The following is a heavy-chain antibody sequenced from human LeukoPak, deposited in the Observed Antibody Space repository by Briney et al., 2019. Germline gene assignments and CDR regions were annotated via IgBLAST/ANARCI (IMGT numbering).Heavy chain of an antibody. CDR3: ARGLLNMVRGAPYYFDY. Sequence: ASVKVSCKASGGTFSSYAISWVRQAPGQGLEWMGGIIPIFGTANYAQKFQGTVMITADESTSTAYMELSSLRSEDTAVYYCARGLLNMVRGAPYYFDYWGQGTLVSVSS. CDR1: GGTFSSYA. V-gene: IGHV1-69*13. D-gene: IGHD3-10*01. J-gene: IGHJ4*02. CDR2: IIPIFGTA.